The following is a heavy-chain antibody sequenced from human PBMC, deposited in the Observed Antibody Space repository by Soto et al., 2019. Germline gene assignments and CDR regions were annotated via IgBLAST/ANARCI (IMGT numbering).Heavy chain of an antibody. D-gene: IGHD6-19*01. J-gene: IGHJ4*02. CDR1: GFTFSSYG. V-gene: IGHV3-30*18. CDR3: AKTSTPRIGVARKDGLVDY. Sequence: GGSLRLSCAASGFTFSSYGMHWVRQAPGKGLEWVAVISYDGSNKYYADSVKGRFTISRDNSKNTLYLQMNSLRAEDTAVYYCAKTSTPRIGVARKDGLVDYWGQGTLVTVSS. CDR2: ISYDGSNK.